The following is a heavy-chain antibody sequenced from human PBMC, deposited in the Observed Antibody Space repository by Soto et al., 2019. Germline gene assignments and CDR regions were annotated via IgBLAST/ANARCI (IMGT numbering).Heavy chain of an antibody. CDR2: ITSNSITI. CDR1: GFTFDRFS. Sequence: PGGSLRLSFAASGFTFDRFSMTWVRQAPGKGLEWLSCITSNSITIYYADSVKGRFTISRDSAKNSLYLHMNNLRDEDTALYSCGSGRSSRNLGFCHKVSWG. J-gene: IGHJ5*01. CDR3: GSGRSSRNLGFCHKVS. D-gene: IGHD6-13*01. V-gene: IGHV3-48*02.